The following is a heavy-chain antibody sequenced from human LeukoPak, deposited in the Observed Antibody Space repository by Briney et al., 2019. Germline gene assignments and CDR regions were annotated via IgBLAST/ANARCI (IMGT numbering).Heavy chain of an antibody. J-gene: IGHJ4*02. CDR2: ISGSGGST. Sequence: QPGGSLRLSCAASGFTFSSYAMSWVRQAPGKGLEWVSAISGSGGSTYYADSVKGRFTISRDNSKNTLYLQMNSLRAEDTAVYYCAKVEDYDFWSGYLNYFDYWGQGTLVTVSS. CDR1: GFTFSSYA. CDR3: AKVEDYDFWSGYLNYFDY. V-gene: IGHV3-23*01. D-gene: IGHD3-3*01.